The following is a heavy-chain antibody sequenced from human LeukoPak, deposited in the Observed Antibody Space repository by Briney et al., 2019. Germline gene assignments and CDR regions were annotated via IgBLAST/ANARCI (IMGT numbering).Heavy chain of an antibody. D-gene: IGHD6-13*01. CDR1: GGSISSGSYY. V-gene: IGHV4-61*02. CDR3: ASGQRYSSSWSLFFFDY. CDR2: IYTSGST. Sequence: SETLSLTCTVSGGSISSGSYYWSWIRQPAGKGLEWIGRIYTSGSTNYNPSLKSRVTISVDTSKNQFSLKLSSVTAADTAVYYCASGQRYSSSWSLFFFDYWGQGTLVTVSS. J-gene: IGHJ4*02.